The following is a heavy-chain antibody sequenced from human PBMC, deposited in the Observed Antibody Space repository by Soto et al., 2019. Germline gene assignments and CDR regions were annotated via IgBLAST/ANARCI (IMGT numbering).Heavy chain of an antibody. V-gene: IGHV4-31*03. D-gene: IGHD3-9*01. CDR3: ARDGRAALRDYDILTGTLIYYGMDV. CDR1: GGSISSGGYY. J-gene: IGHJ6*02. CDR2: IYYSGST. Sequence: SETLSLTCTVSGGSISSGGYYWSWIRQHPGKGLEWIGYIYYSGSTYYNPSLKSRVTISVDTSKNQFSLKLSSVTAADTAVYYCARDGRAALRDYDILTGTLIYYGMDVWGQGTTVTVSS.